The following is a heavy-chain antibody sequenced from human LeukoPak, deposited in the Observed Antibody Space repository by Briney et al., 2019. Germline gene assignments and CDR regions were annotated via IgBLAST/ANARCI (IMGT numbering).Heavy chain of an antibody. D-gene: IGHD2-2*01. V-gene: IGHV3-9*01. CDR2: ISWNSGSI. CDR1: GFTFDDYA. J-gene: IGHJ4*02. CDR3: AKGHCSSTSCHVRN. Sequence: SGRSLRLSCAASGFTFDDYAMHWVRQAPGKGLEWVSGISWNSGSIGYADSVKGRFTISRDNAKNSLYLQMNSLKPEDTALYYCAKGHCSSTSCHVRNWGQGTLVTLSS.